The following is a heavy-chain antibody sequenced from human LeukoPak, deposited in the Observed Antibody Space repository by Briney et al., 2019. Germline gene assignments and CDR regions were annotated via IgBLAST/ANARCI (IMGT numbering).Heavy chain of an antibody. CDR3: ARGFHRDGSNSFAFDI. CDR2: ISRSSRTI. D-gene: IGHD5-24*01. V-gene: IGHV3-48*01. J-gene: IGHJ3*02. Sequence: GGSLRLSCAASGFSFKSYSVNWVRQAPGKGLEWVSYISRSSRTIYYADSVKGRFTISRDNAENSLYLQMNSLRAEDTAVYYCARGFHRDGSNSFAFDIWGQGTLVTVSS. CDR1: GFSFKSYS.